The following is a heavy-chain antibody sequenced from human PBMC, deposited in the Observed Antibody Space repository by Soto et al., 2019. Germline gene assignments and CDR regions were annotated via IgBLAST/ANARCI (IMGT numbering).Heavy chain of an antibody. CDR3: ARRYCRGGSCPWAFDI. D-gene: IGHD2-15*01. J-gene: IGHJ3*02. CDR2: ISGSGGST. CDR1: GFIFSSYA. Sequence: EVQLLESGGGLVQPGGSLRLSCAASGFIFSSYAMSWVRQAPGKGLEWVSVISGSGGSTYYADSVKGRFTISRDNSKKTLYLKMNSLRAEDTAVYYCARRYCRGGSCPWAFDIWGQGTMVTVSS. V-gene: IGHV3-23*01.